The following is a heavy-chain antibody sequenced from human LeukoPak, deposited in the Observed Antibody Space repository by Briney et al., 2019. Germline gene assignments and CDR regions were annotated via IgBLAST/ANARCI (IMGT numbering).Heavy chain of an antibody. V-gene: IGHV1-18*01. CDR2: ISAYNGNT. D-gene: IGHD6-13*01. Sequence: ASVKVSCKASGYTFTNYGISWVRQAPGQGLEWMGWISAYNGNTNYAQKLQGRVTMTTDTSTSTVYMELSSLRSEDTAVYYCARVFTQQLVHAFDIWGQGTMVTVSS. CDR1: GYTFTNYG. J-gene: IGHJ3*02. CDR3: ARVFTQQLVHAFDI.